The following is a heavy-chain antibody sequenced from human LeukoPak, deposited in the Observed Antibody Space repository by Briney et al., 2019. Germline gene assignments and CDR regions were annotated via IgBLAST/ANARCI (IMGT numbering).Heavy chain of an antibody. J-gene: IGHJ4*02. CDR1: GFTFSGYW. D-gene: IGHD2-2*02. CDR3: AKSRSSSSTSCYNY. Sequence: PGGSLRLSCEASGFTFSGYWMHWVRQAPGKGLEWVSAISGSGASTYYADSVKDRFTLSRDDSKNTLYLQMNSLRAEDTAVYYCAKSRSSSSTSCYNYWGQGTLVTVSS. V-gene: IGHV3-23*01. CDR2: ISGSGAST.